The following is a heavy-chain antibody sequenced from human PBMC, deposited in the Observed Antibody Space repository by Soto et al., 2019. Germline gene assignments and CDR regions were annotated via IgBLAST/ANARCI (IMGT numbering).Heavy chain of an antibody. D-gene: IGHD1-26*01. CDR1: GFTFSSYA. V-gene: IGHV3-23*01. CDR2: ISGSGGST. CDR3: AKGGWGGRYSRYSYGMDV. J-gene: IGHJ6*02. Sequence: EVQLLESGGGLVQPGGSLRLSCAASGFTFSSYAMSWVRQAPGKGLEWVSAISGSGGSTYYADSVKGRFTLSIDNSKNTLYLPMNSLRAEDTAVYYCAKGGWGGRYSRYSYGMDVWGQGTTVTVSS.